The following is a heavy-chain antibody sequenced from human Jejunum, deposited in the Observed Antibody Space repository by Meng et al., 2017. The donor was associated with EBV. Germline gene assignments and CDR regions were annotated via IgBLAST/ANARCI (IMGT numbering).Heavy chain of an antibody. CDR3: AGNGYYALEY. CDR1: GGSISDNDW. CDR2: IYHGGGT. J-gene: IGHJ4*02. Sequence: VQLQEAGPRLEKPSGPLSLTYVVSGGSISDNDWWSWVRQPPGKGLEWLGEIYHGGGTNYNPSLESRVTISVDKSKNQFSLKLNSVTVADTAVYYCAGNGYYALEYWGPGILVTVSS. D-gene: IGHD3-22*01. V-gene: IGHV4-4*02.